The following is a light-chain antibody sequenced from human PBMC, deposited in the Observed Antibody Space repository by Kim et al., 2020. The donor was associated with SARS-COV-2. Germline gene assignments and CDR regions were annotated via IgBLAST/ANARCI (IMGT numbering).Light chain of an antibody. CDR2: AAS. V-gene: IGKV1-27*01. Sequence: ASVGDRVTITCRASQGISNYLAWYQQKPGKVPKLLIYAASTLHSGVPSRFSGSGSGTDFTLTISSLQPEDVATYYCQKYNSAPCTFGQGTKVDIK. CDR1: QGISNY. J-gene: IGKJ1*01. CDR3: QKYNSAPCT.